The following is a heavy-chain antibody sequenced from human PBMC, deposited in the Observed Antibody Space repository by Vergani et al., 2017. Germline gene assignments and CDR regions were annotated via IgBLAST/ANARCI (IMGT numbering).Heavy chain of an antibody. D-gene: IGHD6-6*01. CDR2: ISGSGGST. V-gene: IGHV3-23*01. CDR3: AKVSSWYFDY. CDR1: GFTFSSYA. Sequence: EVQLLESGGGLVQPGGSLRLSCEASGFTFSSYAMSWVRQAPGKGLEWVSAISGSGGSTYYADSVKGRFTISRDNSKKALYLQMNSLRAEDTAVYYCAKVSSWYFDYWGQGTLVTVSS. J-gene: IGHJ4*02.